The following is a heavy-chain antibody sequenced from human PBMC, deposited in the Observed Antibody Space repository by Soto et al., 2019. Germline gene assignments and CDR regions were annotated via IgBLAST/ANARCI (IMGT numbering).Heavy chain of an antibody. CDR2: ISGSGGST. CDR3: AKWWIQLWSIDY. CDR1: GFTFSSYA. D-gene: IGHD5-18*01. V-gene: IGHV3-23*01. Sequence: EVQLLESGGGLVQPGGSLRLSCAASGFTFSSYAMSWVRQAPGQGLEWVSAISGSGGSTYYADSVKGRFTISRDNSKNTLYLQMNSLRAEDTAVYYCAKWWIQLWSIDYWGQGTLVTVSS. J-gene: IGHJ4*02.